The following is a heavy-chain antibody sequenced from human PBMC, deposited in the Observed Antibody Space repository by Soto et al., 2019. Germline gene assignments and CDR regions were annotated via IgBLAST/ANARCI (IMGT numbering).Heavy chain of an antibody. V-gene: IGHV1-18*01. J-gene: IGHJ5*02. D-gene: IGHD6-13*01. CDR3: ARDRQPGPIAAAAWFDP. CDR2: ISAYNGNT. Sequence: QVQLVQSGAEVKKPGASVKVSCKASGYTFTSYGISWVRQAPGQGLEWMGWISAYNGNTNYAQKLQGRVTMTTDTSTSTAYMELRSLRSDDTAVYYCARDRQPGPIAAAAWFDPWGQGTMVTVSS. CDR1: GYTFTSYG.